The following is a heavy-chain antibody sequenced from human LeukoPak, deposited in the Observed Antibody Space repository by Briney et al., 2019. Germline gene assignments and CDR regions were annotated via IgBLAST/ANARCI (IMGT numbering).Heavy chain of an antibody. D-gene: IGHD2-8*01. J-gene: IGHJ4*02. CDR1: GGSISSRSYY. CDR2: IYHSGNT. Sequence: PSETLSLTCNVSGGSISSRSYYWSWLRQPPGKGLEWIATIYHSGNTYYNASLKSRVTISVDTSKSHFSLKLSSVTAADTAMYYCARYTGVNGYYFDYWGQGTLVTVSS. V-gene: IGHV4-39*02. CDR3: ARYTGVNGYYFDY.